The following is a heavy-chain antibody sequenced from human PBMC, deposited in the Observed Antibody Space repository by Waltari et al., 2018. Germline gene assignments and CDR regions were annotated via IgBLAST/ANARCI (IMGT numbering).Heavy chain of an antibody. J-gene: IGHJ3*02. CDR3: ARPDTPSYSGYPHDAFDI. V-gene: IGHV1-69*01. D-gene: IGHD5-12*01. CDR2: IIPIFGTA. Sequence: QVQLVQSGAEVKKPGSSVKVSCKASGGTFSSYAISWVRQAPGPGLEWMGGIIPIFGTANYAQKFQGRVTITADESTSTAYMELSSLRSEDTAVYYCARPDTPSYSGYPHDAFDIWGQGTMVTVSS. CDR1: GGTFSSYA.